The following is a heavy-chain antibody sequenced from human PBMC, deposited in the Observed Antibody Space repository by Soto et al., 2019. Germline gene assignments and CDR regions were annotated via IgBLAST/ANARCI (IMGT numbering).Heavy chain of an antibody. D-gene: IGHD3-10*01. CDR2: MYYSGST. Sequence: QVQLQESGPGLGKPAETLSLTSTVSGDSISSYYWSWIRQPTGKGVGSIGCMYYSGSTNYNPSLKSRVTISVDTSKNQFSLKLSSVTAADTAVYYCARLGYYGSGSFLADYWGQGTLVTVSS. CDR3: ARLGYYGSGSFLADY. CDR1: GDSISSYY. J-gene: IGHJ4*02. V-gene: IGHV4-59*08.